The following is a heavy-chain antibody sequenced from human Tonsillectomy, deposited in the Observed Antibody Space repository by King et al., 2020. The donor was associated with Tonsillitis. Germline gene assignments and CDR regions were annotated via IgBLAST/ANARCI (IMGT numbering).Heavy chain of an antibody. D-gene: IGHD6-13*01. J-gene: IGHJ4*02. V-gene: IGHV3-74*01. CDR3: ASLSAAGTGGDY. CDR2: INSDGSST. Sequence: VQLVESGGGLVQPGGSLRLSCAASGFTFSSYWMHWVRHAPGKGLVWVSRINSDGSSTSYADSVKGRFTISRDNAKNTLYLQMNSLRAEDTAVYYCASLSAAGTGGDYWGQGTLVTVSS. CDR1: GFTFSSYW.